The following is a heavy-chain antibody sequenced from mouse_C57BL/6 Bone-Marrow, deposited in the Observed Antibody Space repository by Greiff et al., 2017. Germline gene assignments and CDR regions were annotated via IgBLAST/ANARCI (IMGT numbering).Heavy chain of an antibody. V-gene: IGHV1-81*01. Sequence: QVQLQQSGAELARPGASVKLSCKASGYTFTSYGISWVKQRTGQGPEWIGEIYPRSGNTYYNEKFKGKDTLTADKSSSTAYMELRSLTSEDSAVYFCARYDYHWYCDVWGTGTTVTVSS. CDR2: IYPRSGNT. J-gene: IGHJ1*03. D-gene: IGHD2-4*01. CDR1: GYTFTSYG. CDR3: ARYDYHWYCDV.